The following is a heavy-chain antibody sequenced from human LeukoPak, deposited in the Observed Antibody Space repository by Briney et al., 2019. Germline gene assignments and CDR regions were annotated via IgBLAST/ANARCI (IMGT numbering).Heavy chain of an antibody. Sequence: GGSLRLSCAASGFTFSSYVMNWVRQAPGKGLEWVSAISSPGGGTYYADSVKGRFTISRDNSKNTLYLQMNSLRVEDTAIYYCAKGSQGYSRYALPANWGQGTLVTVSS. D-gene: IGHD5-12*01. CDR3: AKGSQGYSRYALPAN. CDR1: GFTFSSYV. V-gene: IGHV3-23*01. J-gene: IGHJ4*02. CDR2: ISSPGGGT.